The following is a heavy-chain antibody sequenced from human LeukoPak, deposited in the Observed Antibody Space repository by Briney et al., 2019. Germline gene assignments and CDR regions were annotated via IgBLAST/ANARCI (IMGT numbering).Heavy chain of an antibody. CDR1: GFSVSGIH. Sequence: GGSLRLSCVASGFSVSGIHMNWVRQAPGKDLEWVSGLYSGGATYYADSMGGRFTISRDHSKRTLYLQMTNLRVDDTAIYYCARGNGNVGGRLDPWGQGIRVTVSS. V-gene: IGHV3-66*01. J-gene: IGHJ5*02. CDR2: LYSGGAT. D-gene: IGHD1-1*01. CDR3: ARGNGNVGGRLDP.